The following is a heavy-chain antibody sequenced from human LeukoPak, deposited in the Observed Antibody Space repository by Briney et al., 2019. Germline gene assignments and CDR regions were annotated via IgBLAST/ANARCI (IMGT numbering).Heavy chain of an antibody. Sequence: GGSLRLSCAASGFTFSTSGMHWVRQAPGKGLEWVAFIQYDGSYKYYADSVKGRFTISRDNSKNTLYMQMNSLRAEDTAIYYCAKSRVSYWVPEFDYWGQGTLVTVSS. V-gene: IGHV3-30*02. CDR2: IQYDGSYK. CDR1: GFTFSTSG. CDR3: AKSRVSYWVPEFDY. J-gene: IGHJ4*02. D-gene: IGHD1-26*01.